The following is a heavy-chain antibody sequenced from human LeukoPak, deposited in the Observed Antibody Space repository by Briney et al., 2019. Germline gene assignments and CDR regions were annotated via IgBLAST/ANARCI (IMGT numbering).Heavy chain of an antibody. D-gene: IGHD3-16*02. Sequence: PGGSLRLSCAAPGFTFSSYSMNWVRQAPGKGLEWVSSISSSSSYIYYADSVKGRFTISRDNANNSLYLQMNSLRAEDPAVYYCAEDLNTDDYVLGNYRPAHYFDYWGQGTLVAVCS. CDR1: GFTFSSYS. V-gene: IGHV3-21*01. CDR3: AEDLNTDDYVLGNYRPAHYFDY. CDR2: ISSSSSYI. J-gene: IGHJ4*02.